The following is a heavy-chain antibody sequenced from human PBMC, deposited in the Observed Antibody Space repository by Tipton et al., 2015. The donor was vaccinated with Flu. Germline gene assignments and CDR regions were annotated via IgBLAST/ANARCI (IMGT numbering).Heavy chain of an antibody. V-gene: IGHV4-39*07. CDR1: GGSIGVTTYY. D-gene: IGHD3-16*02. CDR3: ARDYLLGDLSFFDN. CDR2: VYYTGGT. Sequence: TLSLTCTVSGGSIGVTTYYWGWIRQPPGKGLEYIGSVYYTGGTYFNPSLKSRVTMSVDTSKNQFSLKLSSVTVADTAVYYCARDYLLGDLSFFDNWGQGTLVTVSS. J-gene: IGHJ4*02.